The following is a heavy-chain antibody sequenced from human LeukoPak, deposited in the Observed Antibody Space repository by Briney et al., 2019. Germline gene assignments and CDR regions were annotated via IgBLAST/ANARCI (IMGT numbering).Heavy chain of an antibody. CDR3: ARDAMYSSSGGDYYYYGMDV. V-gene: IGHV3-74*01. Sequence: GGSLRLSCAASGFTFSSYWMHWVRQAPGKGLVWVSRINSDGSSTSYADSVKGRFTISRDNAKNTLYPQMNSLRAEDTAVYYCARDAMYSSSGGDYYYYGMDVWGKGTTVTVSS. D-gene: IGHD6-13*01. J-gene: IGHJ6*04. CDR2: INSDGSST. CDR1: GFTFSSYW.